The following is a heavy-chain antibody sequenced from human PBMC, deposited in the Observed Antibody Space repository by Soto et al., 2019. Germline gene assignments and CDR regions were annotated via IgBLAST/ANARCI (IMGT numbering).Heavy chain of an antibody. CDR3: ARGYSGYDWPFFVY. J-gene: IGHJ4*02. V-gene: IGHV1-69*13. Sequence: SVKVSCKASGGTFSSYAISWVRQAPGQGLEWMGGIIPIFGTANYAQKFQGRVTITADESTSTAYMELSSLRSEDTAVYYCARGYSGYDWPFFVYWGQGTLVTVSS. CDR1: GGTFSSYA. CDR2: IIPIFGTA. D-gene: IGHD5-12*01.